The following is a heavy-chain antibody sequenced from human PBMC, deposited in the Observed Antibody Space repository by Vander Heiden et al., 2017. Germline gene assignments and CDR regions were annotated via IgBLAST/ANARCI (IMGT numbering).Heavy chain of an antibody. CDR3: ARDLNEQWLVSYYFDY. V-gene: IGHV3-30-3*01. CDR2: ISYDGSNK. D-gene: IGHD6-19*01. CDR1: GFTFSSYA. J-gene: IGHJ4*02. Sequence: QVQLVASGGGVVQPGRSLRLSCAASGFTFSSYAMHWVRQAPGKGLEWVAVISYDGSNKYYADSVKGRFTISRDNSKNTLYLQMNSLRAEDTAVYYCARDLNEQWLVSYYFDYWGQGTLVTVSS.